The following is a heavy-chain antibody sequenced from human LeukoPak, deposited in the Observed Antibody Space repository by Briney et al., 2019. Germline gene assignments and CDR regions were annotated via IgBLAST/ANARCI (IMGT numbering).Heavy chain of an antibody. CDR2: ISAYNGNT. Sequence: ASVKVSCKASGYTFTSYGLSWVRQAPGQGLECMGWISAYNGNTNYAQKLQGRVTMTTDTSTSTAYMELRSLRSDDTAVYYCARDLDQHPVYYYGMDVWGKGTTVTVSS. D-gene: IGHD1/OR15-1a*01. CDR3: ARDLDQHPVYYYGMDV. CDR1: GYTFTSYG. J-gene: IGHJ6*04. V-gene: IGHV1-18*04.